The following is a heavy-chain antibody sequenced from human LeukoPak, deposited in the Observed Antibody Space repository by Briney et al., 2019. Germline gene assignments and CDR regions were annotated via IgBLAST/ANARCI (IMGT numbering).Heavy chain of an antibody. CDR3: ARDARYNWIDGALDY. CDR2: IWYEGSNK. D-gene: IGHD1-1*01. CDR1: GFTFSSYG. Sequence: GGSLRLSCAASGFTFSSYGMHWVRQAPGKGLGWMAVIWYEGSNKYYADSVKGQFTISRDNSKNTLYLRMNSLRAEDTAVYYCARDARYNWIDGALDYWGEGTLVTVSS. V-gene: IGHV3-33*01. J-gene: IGHJ4*02.